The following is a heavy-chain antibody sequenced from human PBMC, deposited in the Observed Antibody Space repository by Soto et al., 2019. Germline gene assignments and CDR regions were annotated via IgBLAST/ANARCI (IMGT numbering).Heavy chain of an antibody. CDR1: GFTFSSYG. J-gene: IGHJ3*02. D-gene: IGHD2-15*01. CDR2: ISWNSGSI. Sequence: HPGGSLRLSCAASGFTFSSYGMHWVRQAPGKGLEWVSGISWNSGSIGYADSVKGRFTISRDNAKNSLYLQMNSLRAEDTALYYCAKGVVVVAATDDAFDIWGQGTMVTVSS. CDR3: AKGVVVVAATDDAFDI. V-gene: IGHV3-9*01.